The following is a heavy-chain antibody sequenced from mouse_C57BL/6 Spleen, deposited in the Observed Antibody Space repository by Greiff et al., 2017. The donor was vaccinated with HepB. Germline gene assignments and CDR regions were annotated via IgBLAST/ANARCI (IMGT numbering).Heavy chain of an antibody. Sequence: VQLPQPGTELVKPGGSVKLSCKASGYTFTSYWMHWVKQRPGQGPEWIGNIYPSNGGTNYNQKFKSKATLTVDKSSSTAYMQLSSLTSEDSAVYYCARSPWATDAMDYWGQGTSVTVST. CDR1: GYTFTSYW. V-gene: IGHV1-53*01. CDR2: IYPSNGGT. J-gene: IGHJ4*01. CDR3: ARSPWATDAMDY.